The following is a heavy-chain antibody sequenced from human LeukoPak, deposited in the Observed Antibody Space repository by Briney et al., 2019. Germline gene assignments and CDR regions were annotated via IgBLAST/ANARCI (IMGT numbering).Heavy chain of an antibody. J-gene: IGHJ2*01. D-gene: IGHD1-26*01. CDR3: VRGGASTWYFDL. CDR1: GGSIINYY. CDR2: IYFSGNT. V-gene: IGHV4-59*08. Sequence: PSETLSLTCTASGGSIINYYWSWIRQPPGKGLEWLGYIYFSGNTRYNPSLQSRVIMSVDTSKNQVSLNLSSVAAADTAVYYCVRGGASTWYFDLWGRGTLVTVSS.